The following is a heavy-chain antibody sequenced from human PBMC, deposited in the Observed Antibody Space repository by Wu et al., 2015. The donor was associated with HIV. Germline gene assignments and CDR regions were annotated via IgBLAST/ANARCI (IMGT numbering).Heavy chain of an antibody. CDR1: GGSISSYY. D-gene: IGHD3-10*01. J-gene: IGHJ6*02. V-gene: IGHV4-59*08. Sequence: QVQLQESGPGLVKPSETLSLTCTVSGGSISSYYWSWIRQPPGTGLEWIGYIYYSGSTNYNPSLKSRVTISVDTSKNQFSLKLSSVTAADTAVYYCARLRGTMVRGVPMSYYYYGMDVWGQGTTVTVSS. CDR3: ARLRGTMVRGVPMSYYYYGMDV. CDR2: IYYSGST.